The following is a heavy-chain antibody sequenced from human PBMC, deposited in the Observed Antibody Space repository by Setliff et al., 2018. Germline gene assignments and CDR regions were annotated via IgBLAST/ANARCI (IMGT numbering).Heavy chain of an antibody. CDR2: IYPGNSNT. V-gene: IGHV5-51*01. J-gene: IGHJ4*02. D-gene: IGHD1-1*01. CDR1: GYSFTSNW. Sequence: GESLKISCKGSGYSFTSNWIAWVRQMPGKGLECMGIIYPGNSNTRYSPPFQGQVTISADKAISTAYLQWSSLKASDTAIYYCARHFRNWYFDYWGQGTLVTVSS. CDR3: ARHFRNWYFDY.